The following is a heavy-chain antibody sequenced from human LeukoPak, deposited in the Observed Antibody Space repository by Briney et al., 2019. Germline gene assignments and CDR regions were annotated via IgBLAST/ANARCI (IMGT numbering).Heavy chain of an antibody. CDR1: GFTFSSYA. CDR2: VSVSGGST. V-gene: IGHV3-23*01. D-gene: IGHD6-19*01. J-gene: IGHJ4*02. Sequence: GESLSLSCAASGFTFSSYAMSWVRQAPRKEVAGVAGVSVSGGSTYYAPSLKGRFTISSDNSKNTLYLQMNSLRAEDTAVYCCAKDPTKFIAVDGLFDYWGQGTLLTVSS. CDR3: AKDPTKFIAVDGLFDY.